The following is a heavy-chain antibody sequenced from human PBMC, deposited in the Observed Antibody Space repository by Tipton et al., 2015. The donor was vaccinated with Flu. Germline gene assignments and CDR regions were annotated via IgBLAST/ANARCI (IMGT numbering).Heavy chain of an antibody. CDR2: INPGDSEP. V-gene: IGHV5-51*03. Sequence: VQLVQSGAEVKKPGESVMISCKASGYTFTSYWIGWVRQMPGKGLEWMGIINPGDSEPRYSPSFQGQVTFSADKSISTAYLQWSSLKASDTAMFYCVRPAYYYDGGSYDFDSWGQGTLVTVSS. CDR1: GYTFTSYW. J-gene: IGHJ4*02. CDR3: VRPAYYYDGGSYDFDS. D-gene: IGHD3-22*01.